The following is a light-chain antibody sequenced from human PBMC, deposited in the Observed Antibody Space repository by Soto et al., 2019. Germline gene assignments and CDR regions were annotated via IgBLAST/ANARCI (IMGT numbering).Light chain of an antibody. Sequence: KSQSPSSLSASVGDRVTITCQASQDIKNYLNWYQQKSGKAPKLLIYDASDLETGVPSRFSGSGSGTDFTFTINSLQPEDIATYYCQQYDNLSLTFGGGTKVDIK. CDR2: DAS. CDR3: QQYDNLSLT. CDR1: QDIKNY. V-gene: IGKV1-33*01. J-gene: IGKJ4*01.